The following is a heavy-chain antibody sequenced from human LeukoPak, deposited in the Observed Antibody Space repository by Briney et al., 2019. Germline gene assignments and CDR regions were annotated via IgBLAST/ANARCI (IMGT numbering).Heavy chain of an antibody. D-gene: IGHD5-18*01. V-gene: IGHV4-4*08. CDR2: IHPSGST. J-gene: IGHJ4*02. Sequence: SETLSLTCTVSGASMSEYYWSWIWPPLGEGLEWLWHIHPSGSTYSNPSLRSRVTVSVDTPNNQCFWTLSSVTAADTAMYFCARGLDTAKVGYWGQGTLVTVSS. CDR3: ARGLDTAKVGY. CDR1: GASMSEYY.